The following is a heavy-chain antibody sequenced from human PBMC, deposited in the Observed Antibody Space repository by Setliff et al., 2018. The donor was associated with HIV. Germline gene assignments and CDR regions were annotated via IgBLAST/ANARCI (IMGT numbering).Heavy chain of an antibody. J-gene: IGHJ4*02. CDR2: IYDSGST. V-gene: IGHV4-59*01. CDR3: ARGAPYDYVWGSYRHFDY. CDR1: GDSISSYY. D-gene: IGHD3-16*02. Sequence: ASETLSLTCTVSGDSISSYYWNWIRQPPGKGLEWMGYIYDSGSTNYNPSLKSRVTMSVDTSRNQFTLKLSSVTAADTAVYFCARGAPYDYVWGSYRHFDYWGQGTLVTVSS.